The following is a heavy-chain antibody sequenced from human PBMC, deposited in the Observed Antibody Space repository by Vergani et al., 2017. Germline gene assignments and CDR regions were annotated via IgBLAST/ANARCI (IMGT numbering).Heavy chain of an antibody. J-gene: IGHJ5*02. CDR2: ISSSSSYI. D-gene: IGHD3-3*01. CDR3: ARDGDDFWSGPWFDP. Sequence: EVQLVESGGGLVQPGGSLKLSCAASGFTFSGSAMHWVRQASGKGLEWVSSISSSSSYIYYADSVKGRFTISRDNAKNSLYLQMNSLSAEDTAVYYCARDGDDFWSGPWFDPWGQGTLVTVSS. V-gene: IGHV3-21*01. CDR1: GFTFSGSA.